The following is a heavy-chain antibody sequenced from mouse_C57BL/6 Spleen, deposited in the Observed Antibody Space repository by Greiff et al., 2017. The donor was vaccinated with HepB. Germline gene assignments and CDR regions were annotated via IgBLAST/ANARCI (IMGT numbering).Heavy chain of an antibody. V-gene: IGHV1-64*01. Sequence: QVQLQQPGAELVKPGASVKLSCKASGYTFTSYWMHWVKQRPGQGLEWIGMIHPNSGSTNYNEKFKSKATLTVDKSSSTAYMQLSSLTSEDSAVYYCAEAGGYDEEFDYWGQGTLVTVSA. CDR2: IHPNSGST. D-gene: IGHD2-2*01. CDR1: GYTFTSYW. J-gene: IGHJ3*01. CDR3: AEAGGYDEEFDY.